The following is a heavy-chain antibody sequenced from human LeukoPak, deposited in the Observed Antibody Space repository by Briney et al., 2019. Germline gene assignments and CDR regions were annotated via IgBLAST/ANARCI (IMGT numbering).Heavy chain of an antibody. V-gene: IGHV4-61*01. J-gene: IGHJ3*02. CDR3: ASVYNTPASLYDAFDI. CDR2: IYYSGST. CDR1: GGSVSSGSYY. D-gene: IGHD1-1*01. Sequence: KSSETLSLTCTVSGGSVSSGSYYWSWIRQPPGKGLEWIGYIYYSGSTNHNPSLKSRVTISVDTSENQFSLKLSSVTAANTAVYYCASVYNTPASLYDAFDIWGQGTMVTVSS.